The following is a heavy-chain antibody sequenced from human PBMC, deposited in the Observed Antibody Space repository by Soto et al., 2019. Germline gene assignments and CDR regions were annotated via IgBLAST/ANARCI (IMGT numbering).Heavy chain of an antibody. V-gene: IGHV3-21*01. D-gene: IGHD2-2*01. CDR2: ISSSSSYI. CDR3: ARVVPAAPDY. CDR1: GFTFSSYS. Sequence: EVQLVESGGGLVKPGGSLRLSCAASGFTFSSYSMNWVRQAPGKGLEWVSSISSSSSYIYYADSVKGRFTISRDNAKNSLYLQMNSLKAEDTAVYYCARVVPAAPDYWGQETLVTVSS. J-gene: IGHJ4*02.